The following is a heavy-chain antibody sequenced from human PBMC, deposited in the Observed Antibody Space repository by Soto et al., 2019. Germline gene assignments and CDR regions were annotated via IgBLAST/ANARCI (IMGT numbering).Heavy chain of an antibody. J-gene: IGHJ6*02. CDR2: ISAYNGNT. V-gene: IGHV1-18*01. Sequence: ASVKVSCKASGYTFTSYGISWVRQAPGQGREWMGWISAYNGNTNYAQKLQGRVTMNTETSTSTAYMEPRSLRSDNTHVYYCAKDPTRLTTFGEVTPTWAYYYGMDVWGQGTTVTVSS. CDR1: GYTFTSYG. D-gene: IGHD3-3*01. CDR3: AKDPTRLTTFGEVTPTWAYYYGMDV.